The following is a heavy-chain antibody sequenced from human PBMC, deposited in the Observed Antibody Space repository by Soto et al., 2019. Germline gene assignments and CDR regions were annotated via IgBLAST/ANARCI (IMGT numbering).Heavy chain of an antibody. V-gene: IGHV3-74*01. CDR2: INPESTTL. D-gene: IGHD1-26*01. CDR3: KKATFGAGDS. CDR1: EITLNIYW. J-gene: IGHJ5*01. Sequence: EAQLVESGGGLVQPGGSLTLSCTASEITLNIYWMHWIRQAPGKGLVWVSRINPESTTLTYADSVTGRFTISRDSAKNTLYLQMTGLSAEDTAIYYCKKATFGAGDSWGHGTLVTVPS.